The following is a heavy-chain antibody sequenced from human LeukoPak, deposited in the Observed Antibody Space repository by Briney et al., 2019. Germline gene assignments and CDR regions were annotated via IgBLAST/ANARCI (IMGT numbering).Heavy chain of an antibody. Sequence: SETLSLTCAVHGGSFSGYYWSWIRPPPGKGLEWIGEINHSGSTNYNPSLKSRVTISVDTSKNQFSLKLSSVTAAVTAVYYCARVDVYRSDRAFDYWGQGTLVTVSS. V-gene: IGHV4-34*01. CDR2: INHSGST. D-gene: IGHD4-11*01. J-gene: IGHJ4*02. CDR3: ARVDVYRSDRAFDY. CDR1: GGSFSGYY.